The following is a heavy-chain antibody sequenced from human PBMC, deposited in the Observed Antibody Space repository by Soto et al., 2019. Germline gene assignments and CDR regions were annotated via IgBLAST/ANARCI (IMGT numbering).Heavy chain of an antibody. CDR1: GDSVSSNSAA. CDR3: ARLAGDLPDY. CDR2: TYYRSKWYN. V-gene: IGHV6-1*01. D-gene: IGHD2-21*02. J-gene: IGHJ4*02. Sequence: QVQLQQSGPGLVKPSQTLSLTCAISGDSVSSNSAAWNWIRQSPSRGLEWLGRTYYRSKWYNDYALSVRSRVTIKPDTTQNQLSLQLNSVTPEDTAVYYCARLAGDLPDYLGQGTLVPVSS.